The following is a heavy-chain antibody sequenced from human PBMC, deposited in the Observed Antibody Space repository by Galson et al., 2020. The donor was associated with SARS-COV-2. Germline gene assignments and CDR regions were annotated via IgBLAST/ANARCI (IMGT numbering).Heavy chain of an antibody. D-gene: IGHD1-26*01. J-gene: IGHJ4*02. CDR2: IFFDGSEK. Sequence: GESPKISCAASGFTFSDHAMHWVRQAPGKGLEWVAQIFFDGSEKYYGDSVGGRFTISRDSSKNTVYLQMNNLRVDDTSVYYCARDDQASRVWDFGYWGQGTLLTVSS. CDR1: GFTFSDHA. CDR3: ARDDQASRVWDFGY. V-gene: IGHV3-33*01.